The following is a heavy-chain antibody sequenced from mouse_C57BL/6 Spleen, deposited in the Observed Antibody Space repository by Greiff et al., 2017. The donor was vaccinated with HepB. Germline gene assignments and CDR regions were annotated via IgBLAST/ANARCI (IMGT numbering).Heavy chain of an antibody. D-gene: IGHD1-1*01. Sequence: QVQLQQPGAELVMPGASVKLSCKASGYTFTSYWMHWVKQRPGQGLEWIGEIDPSDSYTNYNQKFKGKSTLTVDKSSSTAYMQLSSLTSEDSAVYYCARAYYYGCSYGYFDVWGTGTTVTVSS. CDR1: GYTFTSYW. J-gene: IGHJ1*03. V-gene: IGHV1-69*01. CDR3: ARAYYYGCSYGYFDV. CDR2: IDPSDSYT.